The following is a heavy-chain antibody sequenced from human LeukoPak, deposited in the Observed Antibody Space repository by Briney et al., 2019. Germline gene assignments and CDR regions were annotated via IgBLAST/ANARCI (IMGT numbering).Heavy chain of an antibody. CDR2: IYYSGST. J-gene: IGHJ3*02. D-gene: IGHD2-15*01. Sequence: KSSETLSLTCTVSGGSISSYYWSWIRQPPGKGLEWIGYIYYSGSTNYNPSLKSRVTISVDTSKNQFSLKLSSVTAADTAVYYCARVAGIVVVVAAADHAFDIWGQGTMVTVSS. V-gene: IGHV4-59*01. CDR1: GGSISSYY. CDR3: ARVAGIVVVVAAADHAFDI.